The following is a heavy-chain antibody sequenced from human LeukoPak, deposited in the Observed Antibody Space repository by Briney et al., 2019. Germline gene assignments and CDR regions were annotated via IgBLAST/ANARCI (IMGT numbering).Heavy chain of an antibody. Sequence: GGSLRPSCVVSGFSVSNNFMNWVRQAPGKGLEWVSVIYNAGDTYYADSVKGRFTISRDNSRNSLYLQLNNLKAEDTAVYFCARVPSYYHGSESPYFFDYWGQGALVTVST. CDR3: ARVPSYYHGSESPYFFDY. V-gene: IGHV3-53*01. CDR2: IYNAGDT. CDR1: GFSVSNNF. D-gene: IGHD3-10*01. J-gene: IGHJ4*02.